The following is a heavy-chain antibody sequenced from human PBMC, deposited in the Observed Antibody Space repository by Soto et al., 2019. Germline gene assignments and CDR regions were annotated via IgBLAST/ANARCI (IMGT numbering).Heavy chain of an antibody. CDR1: GFTFSSYA. Sequence: GGSLRLSCAASGFTFSSYAMSWVRQAPGKGLEWVSAISGSGGSTYYADSVKGRFTISRDNSKNTLYLQMNSLRAEDTAVYYCAKDNYDFWSGYYMVGGSGYWGQGTLVTVSS. CDR2: ISGSGGST. CDR3: AKDNYDFWSGYYMVGGSGY. J-gene: IGHJ4*02. V-gene: IGHV3-23*01. D-gene: IGHD3-3*01.